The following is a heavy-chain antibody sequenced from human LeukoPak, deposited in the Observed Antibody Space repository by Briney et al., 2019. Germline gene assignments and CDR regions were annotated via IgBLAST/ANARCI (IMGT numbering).Heavy chain of an antibody. J-gene: IGHJ4*02. V-gene: IGHV4-39*01. D-gene: IGHD3-22*01. CDR1: GGSIGSSSQY. CDR2: VYFSGST. Sequence: PSETLSLTCTVSGGSIGSSSQYWGWIRQTPGKELEWIGSVYFSGSTYYNPSLKSRVTISLDTSKNQFSLNLGSVTAADTAVYYCARGDYSDSTGYFAYWGQGTLVTVSS. CDR3: ARGDYSDSTGYFAY.